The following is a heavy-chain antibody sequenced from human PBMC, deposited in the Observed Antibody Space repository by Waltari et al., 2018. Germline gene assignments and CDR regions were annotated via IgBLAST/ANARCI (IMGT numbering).Heavy chain of an antibody. V-gene: IGHV4-34*01. J-gene: IGHJ6*02. CDR1: DGSFSGYF. Sequence: QVQLQQWGAGLLKPSETLSLTCAVYDGSFSGYFWSWIRQSPGTGLEWIGQINRDGSNTDNPSLRGRGAMSVDTLKSQLSLRLTSVTAADAAVYYCARVGDYHGSGRFGLDVWGQGTRVTVSS. CDR3: ARVGDYHGSGRFGLDV. D-gene: IGHD3-10*01. CDR2: INRDGSN.